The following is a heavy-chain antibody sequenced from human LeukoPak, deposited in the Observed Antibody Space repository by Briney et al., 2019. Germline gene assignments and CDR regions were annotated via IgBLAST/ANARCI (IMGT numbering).Heavy chain of an antibody. V-gene: IGHV4-59*08. J-gene: IGHJ5*02. CDR3: ARQRLLLGDCFDP. Sequence: SETLSLTCTVSGGSISSYYWNWIRQPPGKGLEWIGYIYYSGSNNYNPSLKSRVTISVDTSKNQFSLKLSSVTAADTAVYYRARQRLLLGDCFDPWGQGTLVTVSS. D-gene: IGHD2-21*01. CDR1: GGSISSYY. CDR2: IYYSGSN.